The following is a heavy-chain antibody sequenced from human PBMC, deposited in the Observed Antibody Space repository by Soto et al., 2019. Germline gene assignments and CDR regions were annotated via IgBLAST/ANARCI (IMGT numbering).Heavy chain of an antibody. J-gene: IGHJ4*02. Sequence: GGSLRLSCEASGFTFSNYDMNWFRQAPGKGLEWVSYISGSGRTIYYADSVKGRFTISRDSAKKSLFLQMNSLRAEDTALYYCARGDDNSGYYYAFDSWGQGTPVTVSS. CDR3: ARGDDNSGYYYAFDS. CDR1: GFTFSNYD. D-gene: IGHD3-22*01. V-gene: IGHV3-48*03. CDR2: ISGSGRTI.